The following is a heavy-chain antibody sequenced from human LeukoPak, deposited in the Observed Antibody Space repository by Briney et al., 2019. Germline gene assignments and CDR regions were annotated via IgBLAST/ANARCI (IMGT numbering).Heavy chain of an antibody. V-gene: IGHV3-15*07. J-gene: IGHJ4*02. CDR1: GFTFSNAW. Sequence: GGSLGLSCAASGFTFSNAWMNWVRQAPGKGLEWVGRIKSKTDGGTTDYAAPVKGRFTISRDDSKNTLYLQMNSLKTEDTAVYYCTTGRAAAGTLDYWGQGTLVTVSS. D-gene: IGHD6-13*01. CDR2: IKSKTDGGTT. CDR3: TTGRAAAGTLDY.